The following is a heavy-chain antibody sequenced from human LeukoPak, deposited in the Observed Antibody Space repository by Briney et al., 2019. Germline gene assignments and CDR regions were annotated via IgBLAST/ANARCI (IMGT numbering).Heavy chain of an antibody. V-gene: IGHV4-39*01. J-gene: IGHJ5*02. D-gene: IGHD7-27*01. Sequence: SETLSLTCTVSGGSISSSSYYWGWIRQPPGKGLEWIGSIYYSGSTYYNPSLKSRVTISVDTSKNQFSLKLSSVTAADTAVYYCARQTLGIERTRFDPWGQGTLVTVSS. CDR2: IYYSGST. CDR3: ARQTLGIERTRFDP. CDR1: GGSISSSSYY.